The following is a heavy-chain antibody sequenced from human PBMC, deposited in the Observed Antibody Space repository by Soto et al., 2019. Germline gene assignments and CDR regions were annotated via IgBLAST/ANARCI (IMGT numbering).Heavy chain of an antibody. CDR1: GYTFTDYN. Sequence: ASVKVSCKASGYTFTDYNLHWVREAPGQGLEWMGSINPRNGDAVSAQKFQARVTMTRDASITTAYMELIRLTSPDTAVYYCARHRFTSGSDYFDYWGQGTLVTVSS. V-gene: IGHV1-2*02. D-gene: IGHD1-1*01. J-gene: IGHJ4*02. CDR3: ARHRFTSGSDYFDY. CDR2: INPRNGDA.